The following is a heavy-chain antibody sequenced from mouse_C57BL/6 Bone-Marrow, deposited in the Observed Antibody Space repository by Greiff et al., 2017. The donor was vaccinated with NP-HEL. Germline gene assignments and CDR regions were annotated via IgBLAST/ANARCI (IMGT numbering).Heavy chain of an antibody. D-gene: IGHD1-1*01. Sequence: QVQLQQPGAELVRPGTSVKLSCKASGYTFTSYWMHWVKQRPGQGLEWIGVIDPSDSYTNYNQKFKGKATLTVDTSSSTAYMQLSSLTSEDSAVYYCARTTVVPDYFDYWGQGTTLTVSS. J-gene: IGHJ2*01. V-gene: IGHV1-59*01. CDR3: ARTTVVPDYFDY. CDR2: IDPSDSYT. CDR1: GYTFTSYW.